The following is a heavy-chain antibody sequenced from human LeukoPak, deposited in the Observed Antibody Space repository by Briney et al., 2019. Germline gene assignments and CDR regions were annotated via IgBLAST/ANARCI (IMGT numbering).Heavy chain of an antibody. CDR3: ARQEIGNCSSSSCYSFDY. J-gene: IGHJ4*02. Sequence: SETLSLTCAVYGGSINGYYWSWIRQPPGKGLEGIGEINHSESTNYNPSLKSRVSISVDTSKNQFSLKLLSSVTAADTAVYYCARQEIGNCSSSSCYSFDYWGQGTLVTVSS. D-gene: IGHD2-2*02. CDR2: INHSEST. CDR1: GGSINGYY. V-gene: IGHV4-34*01.